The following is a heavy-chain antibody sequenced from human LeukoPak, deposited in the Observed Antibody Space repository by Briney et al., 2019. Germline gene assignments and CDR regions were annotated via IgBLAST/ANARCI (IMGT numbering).Heavy chain of an antibody. CDR1: GYTFTSYG. CDR3: ARDLLEDYYGSGSYYTTFDY. CDR2: ISAYNGNT. D-gene: IGHD3-10*01. J-gene: IGHJ4*02. V-gene: IGHV1-18*01. Sequence: ASVKVSCKASGYTFTSYGISWVRQAPGQGLEWMVWISAYNGNTNYAQKLQGRVTMTTDTSTSTAYMELRSLRSDDTAVYYCARDLLEDYYGSGSYYTTFDYWGQGTLVTVSS.